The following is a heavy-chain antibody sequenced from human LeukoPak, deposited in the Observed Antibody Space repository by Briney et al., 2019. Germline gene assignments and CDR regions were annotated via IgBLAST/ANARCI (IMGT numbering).Heavy chain of an antibody. D-gene: IGHD2-2*01. V-gene: IGHV3-30*18. J-gene: IGHJ1*01. CDR1: GFTFSSYG. CDR3: AKGLRGGYCSSTSCSAEYFQH. CDR2: ISYDGSNK. Sequence: GGSLRLSCAASGFTFSSYGMHWVRQAPGKGLEWVAVISYDGSNKYYADSVKGRFTISRDNSKNTLYLQMNSLRAEDTAVYYCAKGLRGGYCSSTSCSAEYFQHWGQGTLVTVSS.